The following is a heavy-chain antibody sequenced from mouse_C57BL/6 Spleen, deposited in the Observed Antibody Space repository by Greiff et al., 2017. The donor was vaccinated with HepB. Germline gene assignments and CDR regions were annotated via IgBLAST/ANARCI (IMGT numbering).Heavy chain of an antibody. CDR2: IYPGDGDT. D-gene: IGHD1-1*01. V-gene: IGHV1-82*01. CDR1: GYAFSSSW. CDR3: ARGGYGSSYGYFDV. Sequence: VQLQQSGPELVKPGASVKISCKASGYAFSSSWMNWVKQRPGKGLEWIGRIYPGDGDTNYNGKFKGKATLTADKSSSTAYMQRSSLTSEDSAVYFCARGGYGSSYGYFDVWGTGTTVTVSS. J-gene: IGHJ1*03.